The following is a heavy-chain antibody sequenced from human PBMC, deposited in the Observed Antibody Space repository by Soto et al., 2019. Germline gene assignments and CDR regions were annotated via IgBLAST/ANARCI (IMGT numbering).Heavy chain of an antibody. Sequence: ASETLSLSCTVSGGSISSSSYYWGWIRQPPGKGLEWIGSIYYSGSTYYNPSLKSRVTISVDTSKNQFSLKLSSVTAADTAVYYCARRSVTTYSGMDVWGQGTTVTVSS. CDR2: IYYSGST. CDR1: GGSISSSSYY. CDR3: ARRSVTTYSGMDV. J-gene: IGHJ6*02. D-gene: IGHD4-4*01. V-gene: IGHV4-39*01.